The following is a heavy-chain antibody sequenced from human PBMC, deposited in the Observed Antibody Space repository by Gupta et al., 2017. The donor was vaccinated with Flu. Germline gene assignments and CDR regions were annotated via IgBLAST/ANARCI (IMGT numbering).Heavy chain of an antibody. J-gene: IGHJ5*02. D-gene: IGHD5-18*01. CDR1: GDSLINYW. V-gene: IGHV5-51*03. CDR3: VKRRYTHLSLKNWSDP. CDR2: IHAGDSDV. Sequence: EVQLVQSGAEVKKPGDSLKISCKASGDSLINYWIGWVRQMSGKGLEWMGIIHAGDSDVQYSPSFHGQVTISADESTNTAFLQWRSLKASDTAMYYCVKRRYTHLSLKNWSDPWGQGTLVTVSS.